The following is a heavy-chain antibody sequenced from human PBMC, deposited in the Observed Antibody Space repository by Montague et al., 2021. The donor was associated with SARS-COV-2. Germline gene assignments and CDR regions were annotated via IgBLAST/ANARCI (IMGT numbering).Heavy chain of an antibody. CDR3: ASEQIVVVPAAPYYYYGMDV. CDR1: GGSISSGSYY. Sequence: TLSLTCTVSGGSISSGSYYWSWIRQPAGKGLEWIGRIYTSGSTNYNPSLKSRVTISVDTSKNQFSLKLSSVTAADTAVYYCASEQIVVVPAAPYYYYGMDVWDQGTTVTVSS. J-gene: IGHJ6*02. V-gene: IGHV4-61*02. CDR2: IYTSGST. D-gene: IGHD2-2*01.